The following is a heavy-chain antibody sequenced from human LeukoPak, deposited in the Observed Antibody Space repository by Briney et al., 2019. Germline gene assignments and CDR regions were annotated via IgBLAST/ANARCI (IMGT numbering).Heavy chain of an antibody. CDR2: ISSTGSTI. V-gene: IGHV3-48*01. Sequence: GGSLRLSCAASGFTFRSYSMNWVRQAPGKGLEWVSYISSTGSTIYYADSVKGRFTISRDNAKNSLYLQMNSLRAEDAAVYYCAREGQGDWFDPWGQRTLVTVSS. CDR1: GFTFRSYS. CDR3: AREGQGDWFDP. J-gene: IGHJ5*02. D-gene: IGHD3-16*01.